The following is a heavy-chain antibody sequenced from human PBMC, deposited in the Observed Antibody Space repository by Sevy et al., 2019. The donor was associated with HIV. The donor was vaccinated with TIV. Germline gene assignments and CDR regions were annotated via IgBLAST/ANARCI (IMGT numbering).Heavy chain of an antibody. CDR1: GYTFTSYD. V-gene: IGHV1-8*01. CDR3: ARGSGSVGIQLWFYYYYGMDV. Sequence: ASVKVSCKASGYTFTSYDINWVRQATGQGLEWMGWMNPNSGNTGYAQKFQGRVTMTRNTSISKAYMELSSLRSEDTAVYYCARGSGSVGIQLWFYYYYGMDVWGQGTTVTVSS. CDR2: MNPNSGNT. J-gene: IGHJ6*02. D-gene: IGHD5-18*01.